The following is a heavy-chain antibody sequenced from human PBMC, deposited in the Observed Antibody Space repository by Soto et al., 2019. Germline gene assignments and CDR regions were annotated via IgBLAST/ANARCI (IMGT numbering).Heavy chain of an antibody. V-gene: IGHV3-23*01. Sequence: PGGSLRLSCAASGFTFSSYAMSWVRQAPGKGLEWVSAISGSGGSTYYADSVKGRFTISRDNSKNTLYLQMNSLRTEDTAVYYCANDLAWIKLWGPCNFDYWGQGTLVTVSS. J-gene: IGHJ4*02. CDR3: ANDLAWIKLWGPCNFDY. CDR1: GFTFSSYA. D-gene: IGHD5-18*01. CDR2: ISGSGGST.